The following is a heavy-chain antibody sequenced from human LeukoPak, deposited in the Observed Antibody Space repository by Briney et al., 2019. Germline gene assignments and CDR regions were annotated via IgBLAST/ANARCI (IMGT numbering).Heavy chain of an antibody. CDR1: GFIFSSYD. CDR3: AKGLAEYYYDSSGYYY. V-gene: IGHV3-23*01. D-gene: IGHD3-22*01. CDR2: ISGSGGST. J-gene: IGHJ4*02. Sequence: GGSLRLSCAASGFIFSSYDMSWLRQAPGKGLEWVSVISGSGGSTYYADSVKGRFTISRDNSKNTLYLQMNSLRAEDTAVYYCAKGLAEYYYDSSGYYYWGQGTLVTVSS.